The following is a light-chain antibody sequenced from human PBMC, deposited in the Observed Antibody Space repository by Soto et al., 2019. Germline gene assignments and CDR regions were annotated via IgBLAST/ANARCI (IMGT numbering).Light chain of an antibody. CDR2: AAS. CDR3: QKYNSAPHT. Sequence: DIQMPQSPSSLSASVGDRITITCRTSQDISNYLAWYQQKPVKVPKLLIYAASTLQSGVPPRFSGGGSGTDFSLTISSLQPEDGATYYCQKYNSAPHTFGGGTKVDIQ. CDR1: QDISNY. V-gene: IGKV1-27*01. J-gene: IGKJ4*01.